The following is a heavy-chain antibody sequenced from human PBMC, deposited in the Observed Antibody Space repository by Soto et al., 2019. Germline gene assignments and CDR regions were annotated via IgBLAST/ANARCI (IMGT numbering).Heavy chain of an antibody. D-gene: IGHD3-22*01. CDR2: IYHSGGT. V-gene: IGHV4-30-2*01. J-gene: IGHJ4*02. CDR3: ARDSRSGYYLDY. CDR1: GDSISSGGYS. Sequence: QLQLQESGSGLVKPSQTLSLTCAVSGDSISSGGYSWNWIRQPPGKGLEWIGYIYHSGGTDYNPTLKSRVTITVDSSNNQSSLKLSTVTDADTAVYYCARDSRSGYYLDYWGQGTLVTVSS.